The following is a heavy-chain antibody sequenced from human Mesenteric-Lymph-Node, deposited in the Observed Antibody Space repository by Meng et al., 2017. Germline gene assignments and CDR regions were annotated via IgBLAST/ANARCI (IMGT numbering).Heavy chain of an antibody. J-gene: IGHJ4*02. D-gene: IGHD4-17*01. Sequence: GESLKISCAASGFTFSSYWMNWVRQAPGKGLVWVSRINSDGSSTSYADSVKGRFTISRDNAKNTLYLQMNSLRAEDTAVYYCATDSPTVTTIDYWGQGTLVTVSS. CDR2: INSDGSST. V-gene: IGHV3-74*01. CDR3: ATDSPTVTTIDY. CDR1: GFTFSSYW.